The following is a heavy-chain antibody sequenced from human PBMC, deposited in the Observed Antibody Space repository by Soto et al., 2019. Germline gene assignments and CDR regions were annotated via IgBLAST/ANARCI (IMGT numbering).Heavy chain of an antibody. CDR2: IYYSGST. J-gene: IGHJ3*02. CDR3: ARRYGYAFDI. V-gene: IGHV4-59*01. Sequence: TGLEWIGYIYYSGSTNYNPSLKSRVTISVDTSKNQFSLKLSSVTAADTAVYYCARRYGYAFDIWGQGTMVTVSS. D-gene: IGHD4-17*01.